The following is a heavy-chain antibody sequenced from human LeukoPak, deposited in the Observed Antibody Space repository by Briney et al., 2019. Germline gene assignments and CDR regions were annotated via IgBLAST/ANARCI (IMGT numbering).Heavy chain of an antibody. V-gene: IGHV4-59*01. Sequence: SETLSLTCTVSGGSISSYYWSWIRQFPGKGLEWVGHIYYSGSTNYNPSLKSRVTISVDTSKNQFSLRLGSVTAADTAVYYCARFKSGGFSYFDSWGQGTLVAVSS. D-gene: IGHD3-3*01. CDR1: GGSISSYY. J-gene: IGHJ4*02. CDR3: ARFKSGGFSYFDS. CDR2: IYYSGST.